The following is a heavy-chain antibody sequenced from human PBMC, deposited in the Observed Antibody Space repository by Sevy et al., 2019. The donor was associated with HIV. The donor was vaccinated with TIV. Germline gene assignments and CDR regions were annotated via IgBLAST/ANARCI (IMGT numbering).Heavy chain of an antibody. V-gene: IGHV3-7*03. CDR2: IKKDGSEK. CDR1: GFTFSSYW. CDR3: ARDSAAGHRDY. J-gene: IGHJ4*02. D-gene: IGHD6-13*01. Sequence: GGSLRLSCAASGFTFSSYWMSWVRQAPGKGLEWVANIKKDGSEKYYVDSVKGRFTISRDNAKNSLYLQMNSLRAEDTAVYYCARDSAAGHRDYWGQGTLVTVSS.